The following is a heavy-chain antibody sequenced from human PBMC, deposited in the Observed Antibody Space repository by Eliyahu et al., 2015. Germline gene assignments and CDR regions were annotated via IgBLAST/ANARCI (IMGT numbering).Heavy chain of an antibody. V-gene: IGHV4-34*01. CDR3: ARGGSGWYRADAFDI. CDR2: INHSGST. J-gene: IGHJ3*02. Sequence: QVQLQQWGAGLLXPSXTLSXXXAVYGGSFXGYXWSWIRQPPGKGLEWIGEINHSGSTNYNPSLKSRVTISVDTSKNQFSLKLSSVTAADTAVYYCARGGSGWYRADAFDIWGQGTMVTVSS. D-gene: IGHD6-19*01. CDR1: GGSFXGYX.